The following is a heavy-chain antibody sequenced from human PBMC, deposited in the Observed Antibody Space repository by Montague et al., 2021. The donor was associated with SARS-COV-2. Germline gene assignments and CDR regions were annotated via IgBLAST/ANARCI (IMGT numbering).Heavy chain of an antibody. CDR1: GFIFSNYW. D-gene: IGHD6-19*01. CDR2: INIDGSGT. CDR3: ASWISGVAGTDY. V-gene: IGHV3-74*01. J-gene: IGHJ4*02. Sequence: SLRLSCAASGFIFSNYWMHLVRQAPGKGLVWVSRINIDGSGTTYACSVKGRFTISRDNAKNTLYLQMNSLRAEDTAVYYCASWISGVAGTDYWGQGTLVTVSS.